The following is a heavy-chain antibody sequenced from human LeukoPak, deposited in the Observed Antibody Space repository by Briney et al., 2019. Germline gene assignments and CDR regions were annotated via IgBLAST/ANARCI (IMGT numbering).Heavy chain of an antibody. J-gene: IGHJ6*04. V-gene: IGHV3-48*04. CDR3: SGENTEYSTSGLGA. CDR2: ISSSSSTI. D-gene: IGHD6-6*01. CDR1: GFTFSSYS. Sequence: GGSLRLSCAASGFTFSSYSMNWVRQAPGKGLEWISYISSSSSTIYYADSVKGRFTISRDNARNSLYLQMNSLRAEDTAVYYCSGENTEYSTSGLGAWGKGTTVTVSS.